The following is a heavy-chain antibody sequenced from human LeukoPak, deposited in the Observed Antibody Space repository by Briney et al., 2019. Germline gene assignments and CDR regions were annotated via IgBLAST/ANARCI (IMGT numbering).Heavy chain of an antibody. CDR1: GYTFTSYG. V-gene: IGHV1-18*01. CDR2: ISAYNGNT. D-gene: IGHD2-2*01. J-gene: IGHJ5*02. CDR3: ARAWSIVVVPAAPFDP. Sequence: ASVKVSCKASGYTFTSYGISWVRQAPGQGLEWMGWISAYNGNTNYAQKLQGGVTMTTDTSTSTAYMELRSLRSDGTAVYYCARAWSIVVVPAAPFDPWGQGTLVTVSS.